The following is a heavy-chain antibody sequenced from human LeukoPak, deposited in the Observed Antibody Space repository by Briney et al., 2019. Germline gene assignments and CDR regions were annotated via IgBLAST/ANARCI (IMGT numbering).Heavy chain of an antibody. V-gene: IGHV4-34*01. CDR2: INHSGST. Sequence: SETLSLTCAVYGGSFSGHYWSWIRQPPGKGLEWIGEINHSGSTNYNPSLKGRVTISVDTSKNQFSLKLSSVTAADTAVYYCARGLDYHDSSGYGYGLDVWGQGTTVTVSS. J-gene: IGHJ6*02. CDR1: GGSFSGHY. D-gene: IGHD3-22*01. CDR3: ARGLDYHDSSGYGYGLDV.